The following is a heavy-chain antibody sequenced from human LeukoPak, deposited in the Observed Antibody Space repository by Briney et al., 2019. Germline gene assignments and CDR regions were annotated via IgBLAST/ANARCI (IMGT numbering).Heavy chain of an antibody. J-gene: IGHJ4*02. CDR3: ARVSWDINYVDF. V-gene: IGHV4-38-2*02. CDR1: GYSIRSGCY. Sequence: SETLSLTCTVSGYSIRSGCYWGWIRQPPGKGLEWIGCMFHSGSSYFNSSLKSRLTILSDTSKNQFSLNLTSVTAADTAVYYCARVSWDINYVDFWGRGTLVTVSS. D-gene: IGHD1-26*01. CDR2: MFHSGSS.